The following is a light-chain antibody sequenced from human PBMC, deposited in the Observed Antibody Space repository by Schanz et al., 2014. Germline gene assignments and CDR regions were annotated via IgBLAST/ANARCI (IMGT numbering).Light chain of an antibody. V-gene: IGLV2-23*01. Sequence: QSALTQPASVSGSPGQSVTISCTGISSDVGSYKLVSWYQQHPGKAPKLMIYEATKRPSTVSNRFSGSKSDNTASLTISGXQTEDEAHYYCCSFAGSHVVFGGGTKLTVL. J-gene: IGLJ2*01. CDR2: EAT. CDR3: CSFAGSHVV. CDR1: SSDVGSYKL.